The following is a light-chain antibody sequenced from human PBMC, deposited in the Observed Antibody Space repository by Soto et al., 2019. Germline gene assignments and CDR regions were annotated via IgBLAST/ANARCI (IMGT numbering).Light chain of an antibody. CDR2: DAS. CDR3: QQFSSYPLT. CDR1: QTVSRSY. J-gene: IGKJ4*01. V-gene: IGKV3-20*01. Sequence: EIVLTPSPGTLSLSPGESATLSCRASQTVSRSYLAWYQQKPGQAPRLVIYDASSRATGIPDRFSGGGSGTDFTLTISRLEPEDFAVYYCQQFSSYPLTFGGGTKVDIK.